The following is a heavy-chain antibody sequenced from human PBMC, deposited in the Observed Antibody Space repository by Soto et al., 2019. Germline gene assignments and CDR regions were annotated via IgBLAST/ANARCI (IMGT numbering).Heavy chain of an antibody. Sequence: SETLSLTCAVSGGSISNGGYSWSWLRQPPGKGLEWIGFISHSGNTYYNPSLRSRVIISIDKSRNHFSLGLKSVTAADTAVYYCARTSYDILTGRLDAFDVWGQGTMVTVPS. J-gene: IGHJ3*01. V-gene: IGHV4-30-2*01. D-gene: IGHD3-9*01. CDR3: ARTSYDILTGRLDAFDV. CDR1: GGSISNGGYS. CDR2: ISHSGNT.